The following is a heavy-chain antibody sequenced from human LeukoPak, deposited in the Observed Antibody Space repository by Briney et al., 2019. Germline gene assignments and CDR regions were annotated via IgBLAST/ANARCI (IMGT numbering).Heavy chain of an antibody. D-gene: IGHD3-9*01. J-gene: IGHJ4*02. Sequence: SVKVSCKASGGTFSSYAISWVRQAPGQGLEWMGGIIPIFGTANYAQKFQGRVTITADESTSTAYMELSSLGSEDTAVYYCASSTDILTGYLLDYWGQGTLVTVSS. CDR3: ASSTDILTGYLLDY. V-gene: IGHV1-69*13. CDR2: IIPIFGTA. CDR1: GGTFSSYA.